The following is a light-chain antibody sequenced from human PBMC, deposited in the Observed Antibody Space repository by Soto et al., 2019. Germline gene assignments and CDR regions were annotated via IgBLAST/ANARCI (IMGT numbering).Light chain of an antibody. CDR3: AAWDDSLNGFYV. CDR2: RDN. CDR1: TSNIGINA. J-gene: IGLJ1*01. V-gene: IGLV1-44*01. Sequence: QSGLAQPPSASGTPGQRVTISCSGSTSNIGINAVNWYQQLPGTAPILLIYRDNQRPSGVPDRFSGSKSGTSASLAISGLQSEDEADYYCAAWDDSLNGFYVFGTGTKVTVL.